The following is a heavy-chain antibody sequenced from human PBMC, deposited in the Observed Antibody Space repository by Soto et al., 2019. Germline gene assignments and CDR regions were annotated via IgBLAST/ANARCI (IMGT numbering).Heavy chain of an antibody. J-gene: IGHJ3*02. Sequence: QVQLVQSGAEVKKPGASVKVSCKASGYTFTSYGISWVRQAPGQGLEWMGWISAYNGNTNYAQKLQGRVTMTTDTPTSTAYMELRSLRSDDTAVYYCARDQAYDSSGPDAFDIWGQGTMVTVSS. V-gene: IGHV1-18*01. CDR2: ISAYNGNT. D-gene: IGHD3-22*01. CDR3: ARDQAYDSSGPDAFDI. CDR1: GYTFTSYG.